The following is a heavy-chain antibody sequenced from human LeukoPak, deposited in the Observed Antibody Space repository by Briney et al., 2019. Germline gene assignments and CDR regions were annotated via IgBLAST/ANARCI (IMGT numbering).Heavy chain of an antibody. CDR1: GFTFSSYE. CDR3: ARVPDYYASSGYQYYFDY. J-gene: IGHJ4*02. D-gene: IGHD3-22*01. Sequence: GGSLRLSCAASGFTFSSYEMNWVRQAPGKGLEWVSYISSSGSTIYYADSVKGRFTLSRDNAKHSLYLQMNSLRAEDTAVYYCARVPDYYASSGYQYYFDYWGQGTLVTVSS. CDR2: ISSSGSTI. V-gene: IGHV3-48*03.